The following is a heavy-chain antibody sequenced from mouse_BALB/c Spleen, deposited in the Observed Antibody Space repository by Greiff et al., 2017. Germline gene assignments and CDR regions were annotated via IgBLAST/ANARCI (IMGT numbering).Heavy chain of an antibody. J-gene: IGHJ4*01. CDR3: ARSQYGNYYYAMDY. CDR1: GFTFSSFG. CDR2: ISSGSSTI. V-gene: IGHV5-17*02. Sequence: EVKLMESGGGLVQPGGSRKLSCAASGFTFSSFGMHWVRQAPEKGLEWVAYISSGSSTIYYADTVKGRFTISRDNPKNTLFLQMTSLRSEDTAMYYCARSQYGNYYYAMDYWGQGTSVTVSS. D-gene: IGHD2-10*02.